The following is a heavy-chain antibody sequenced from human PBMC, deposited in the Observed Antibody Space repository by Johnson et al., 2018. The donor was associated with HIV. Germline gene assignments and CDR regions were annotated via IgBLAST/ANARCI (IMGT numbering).Heavy chain of an antibody. J-gene: IGHJ3*02. CDR2: IKSKTDGGTT. D-gene: IGHD5-12*01. CDR1: GFTFSNAW. Sequence: EVHLVESGGGLVQPGGSLRLSCAASGFTFSNAWMSWVRQAPGKGLEWVGRIKSKTDGGTTDYAAPVNGRFTISRDDSKNSLYLQMNSLRAEDTAVYYCARESTIGAGLDAFDIWGQGTMVTVSS. V-gene: IGHV3-15*01. CDR3: ARESTIGAGLDAFDI.